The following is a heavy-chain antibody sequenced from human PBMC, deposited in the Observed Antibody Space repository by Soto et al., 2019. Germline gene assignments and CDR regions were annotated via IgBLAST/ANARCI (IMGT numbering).Heavy chain of an antibody. Sequence: SETLSLTCAVSGGSISSSNWWSWVRQPPGKGLEWIGEIYHSGSTNYNPSLKSRVTISVDKSKNQFSLKVSSVTAADTAAYYWARATGMAPFDYWGKGTLVTAPQ. CDR1: GGSISSSNW. J-gene: IGHJ4*02. CDR3: ARATGMAPFDY. V-gene: IGHV4-4*02. D-gene: IGHD5-18*01. CDR2: IYHSGST.